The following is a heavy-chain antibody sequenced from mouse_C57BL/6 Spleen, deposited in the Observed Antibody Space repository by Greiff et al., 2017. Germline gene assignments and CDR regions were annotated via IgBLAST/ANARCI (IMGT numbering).Heavy chain of an antibody. V-gene: IGHV5-17*01. CDR2: ISSGSSTI. CDR3: ARDAVVANWYFDV. D-gene: IGHD1-1*01. Sequence: EVQRVESGGGLVKPGGSLKLSCAASGFTFSDYGMHWVRQAPEKGLEWVAYISSGSSTIYYADTVKGRFTISRDNAKNTLFLQMTSLRSEDTAMYYCARDAVVANWYFDVWGTGTTVTVSS. J-gene: IGHJ1*03. CDR1: GFTFSDYG.